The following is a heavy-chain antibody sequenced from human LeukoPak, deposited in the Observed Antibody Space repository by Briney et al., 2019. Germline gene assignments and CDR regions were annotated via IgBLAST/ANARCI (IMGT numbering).Heavy chain of an antibody. Sequence: PSETLSLTCTVSGASMTSYYWSWVRQPPGKGLEWIGYIYYRGNTNYNPSLKSRVTMSVDTSKKQFSLRLTSVTAADAAVYYCARDVEQCSGGSCYNSVYAFGFWGQGTTVTVSS. D-gene: IGHD2-15*01. CDR3: ARDVEQCSGGSCYNSVYAFGF. CDR1: GASMTSYY. J-gene: IGHJ3*01. CDR2: IYYRGNT. V-gene: IGHV4-59*01.